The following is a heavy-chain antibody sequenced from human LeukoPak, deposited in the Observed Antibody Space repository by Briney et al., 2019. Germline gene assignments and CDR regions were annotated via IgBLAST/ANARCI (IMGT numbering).Heavy chain of an antibody. D-gene: IGHD5-18*01. V-gene: IGHV4-34*01. Sequence: PSETLSLTCAVYGGSFSGYYWSWIRQPPGKGLEWIGEINHSGSTNYNPPLKSRVTISVDTSKNQFSLKLSSVTAADTAVYYCARGLGYSYGRTWYYYYGMDVWGQGTTVTVSS. CDR2: INHSGST. CDR3: ARGLGYSYGRTWYYYYGMDV. J-gene: IGHJ6*02. CDR1: GGSFSGYY.